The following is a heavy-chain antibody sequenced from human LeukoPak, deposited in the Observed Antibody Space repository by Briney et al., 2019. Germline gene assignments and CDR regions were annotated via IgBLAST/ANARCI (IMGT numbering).Heavy chain of an antibody. CDR2: INHSGST. D-gene: IGHD2-2*01. CDR3: ARGTLVDQLMRTLYSYYHSMDV. J-gene: IGHJ6*02. V-gene: IGHV4-34*01. CDR1: GGSFSGYY. Sequence: PSETLSLTCAVYGGSFSGYYWGWIRQPPGKGLEWIGEINHSGSTNYNPSLKSRVTISVATSKNQCSLKLGSVTAADTAVYYCARGTLVDQLMRTLYSYYHSMDVWGQGTTVTVSS.